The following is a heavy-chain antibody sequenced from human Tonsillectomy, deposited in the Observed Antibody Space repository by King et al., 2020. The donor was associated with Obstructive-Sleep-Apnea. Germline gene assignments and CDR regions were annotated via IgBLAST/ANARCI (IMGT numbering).Heavy chain of an antibody. Sequence: QLQESGPGLVKPSETLSLTCTVSVGSISNYYWSWIRQPPGKGLEWIGYMYYSGNTNFNPSLNSRVSISADTSKIQFSLSLSSVTAADTAVYNCARHRGVEDYGGYGDYFDYWGQGTLVTVSS. CDR1: VGSISNYY. CDR3: ARHRGVEDYGGYGDYFDY. J-gene: IGHJ4*02. D-gene: IGHD5-12*01. V-gene: IGHV4-59*08. CDR2: MYYSGNT.